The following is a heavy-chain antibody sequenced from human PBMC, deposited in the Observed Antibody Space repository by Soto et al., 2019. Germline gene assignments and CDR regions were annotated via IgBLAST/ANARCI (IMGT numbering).Heavy chain of an antibody. V-gene: IGHV3-74*01. CDR2: INTDGTDT. D-gene: IGHD3-10*01. CDR1: GFIFDSDW. CDR3: TRERPGPQHCFDY. J-gene: IGHJ4*02. Sequence: EVRLVESGGGLVQPGGSLRLSCAASGFIFDSDWLHWVRQPPGKGLEWVSRINTDGTDTSYADSVTGRFTISRDNARNTIYLQMNNLSAESTAMYDCTRERPGPQHCFDYRGQGNVVTVSS.